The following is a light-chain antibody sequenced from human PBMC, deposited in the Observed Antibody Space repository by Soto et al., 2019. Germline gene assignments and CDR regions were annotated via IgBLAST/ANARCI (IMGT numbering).Light chain of an antibody. CDR2: AAS. V-gene: IGKV1-27*01. Sequence: DIQMTQSPSSLSSSMGDRVASTSRAGQCIGNALAWYQHNPGKPPQLLVYAASTLQSGVPSRFSGSGSGTDVNLTISGLQPEDLATYYYQSYNTARPIFGQGTRLGI. CDR3: QSYNTARPI. J-gene: IGKJ5*01. CDR1: QCIGNA.